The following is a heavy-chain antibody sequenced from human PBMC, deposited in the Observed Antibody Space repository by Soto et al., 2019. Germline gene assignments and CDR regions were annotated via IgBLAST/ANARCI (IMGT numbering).Heavy chain of an antibody. J-gene: IGHJ6*03. Sequence: PSQTLSLTCSISGDSVSSNSSAWNWIRQSPSRGLEWLGRTYYRSKWYNDYAVPVKSRITINPDTSKNQFSLQLNSVTPEDTAVYYCARDLVPYSSSWYGYYYYMDVWGKGTTVTVSS. CDR3: ARDLVPYSSSWYGYYYYMDV. V-gene: IGHV6-1*01. CDR2: TYYRSKWYN. CDR1: GDSVSSNSSA. D-gene: IGHD6-13*01.